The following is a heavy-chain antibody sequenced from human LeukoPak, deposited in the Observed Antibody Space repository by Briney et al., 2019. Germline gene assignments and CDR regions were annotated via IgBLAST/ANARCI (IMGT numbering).Heavy chain of an antibody. J-gene: IGHJ3*02. V-gene: IGHV3-33*06. CDR3: AKSRTGHDAFDI. Sequence: PGRSLRLSCAASGFTFSSCGMHWVRQAPGKGLEWVAIIWYDGTTKYYADSVKGRFTLSRDNSKNTMFLQMNSLRAEDTAVYYCAKSRTGHDAFDIWGQGTKVTVSS. CDR2: IWYDGTTK. CDR1: GFTFSSCG. D-gene: IGHD3/OR15-3a*01.